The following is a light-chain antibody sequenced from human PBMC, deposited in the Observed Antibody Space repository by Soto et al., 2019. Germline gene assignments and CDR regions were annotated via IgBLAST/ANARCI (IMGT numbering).Light chain of an antibody. V-gene: IGLV2-11*01. Sequence: QSALTQPLSVSGSPGQSVTISCTGTSSDVGGYNYVSWYQQHPGKAPKLMIYDVSKRPSGVPDRFSGSKSGNTASLTISGLQAEDEADYYCCSYAGSYTFYVFGTGTKVTVL. CDR3: CSYAGSYTFYV. J-gene: IGLJ1*01. CDR2: DVS. CDR1: SSDVGGYNY.